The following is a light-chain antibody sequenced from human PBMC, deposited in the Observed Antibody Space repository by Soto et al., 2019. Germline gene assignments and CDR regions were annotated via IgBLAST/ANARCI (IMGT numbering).Light chain of an antibody. Sequence: DIQMTQSPSTLSASVGDRVTITCRASQSISSWLAWYQQKPGKAPKLLIYDASSLESGVPSRFSSSGSGTEFTLTISSLQPDDFATYYCQQYNTYSRTFGQGTKVETK. CDR3: QQYNTYSRT. CDR2: DAS. J-gene: IGKJ1*01. V-gene: IGKV1-5*01. CDR1: QSISSW.